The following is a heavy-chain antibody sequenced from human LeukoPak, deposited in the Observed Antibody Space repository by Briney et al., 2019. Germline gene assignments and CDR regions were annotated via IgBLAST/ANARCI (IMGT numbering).Heavy chain of an antibody. CDR2: IWYDGSKK. J-gene: IGHJ5*02. CDR1: GFTFSSYG. D-gene: IGHD3-10*01. V-gene: IGHV3-33*06. CDR3: AKKEKGVIMA. Sequence: GGSLRLSCAASGFTFSSYGMHWVRQAPGKGLEWVAVIWYDGSKKYYADSVKGRFTISRDNSKNTLYLQMNSLRAEDTAVYYCAKKEKGVIMAWGQGTLVTVSS.